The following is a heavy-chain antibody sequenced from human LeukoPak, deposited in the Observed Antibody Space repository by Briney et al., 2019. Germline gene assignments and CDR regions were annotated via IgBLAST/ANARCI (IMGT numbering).Heavy chain of an antibody. CDR1: GGSFKGYH. Sequence: SVTLSLTCAVYGGSFKGYHWSWIRQPPGKGLVWIGEINHSGSTNFNPSLKSRVTISVDTSKNQFSLKMSSVTAADTAVYYGARHSRHYGSGSYRAALLPGIVFDYWGQGTLVTVSS. D-gene: IGHD3-10*01. CDR3: ARHSRHYGSGSYRAALLPGIVFDY. J-gene: IGHJ4*02. V-gene: IGHV4-34*01. CDR2: INHSGST.